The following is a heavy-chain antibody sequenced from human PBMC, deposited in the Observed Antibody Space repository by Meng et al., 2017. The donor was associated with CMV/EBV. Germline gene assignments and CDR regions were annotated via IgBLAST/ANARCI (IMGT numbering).Heavy chain of an antibody. CDR1: GFTFSNYS. CDR2: IRYDGSNK. CDR3: ARPLTNYDVWSGYYTGGGMDV. Sequence: GESLKISCAASGFTFSNYSMYWVRQAPGKGLEWVTFIRYDGSNKYYADSVKGRFTITRDNSKNTLLQQMDILGAENTAVYYCARPLTNYDVWSGYYTGGGMDVWGQGTTVTDSS. V-gene: IGHV3-30*02. J-gene: IGHJ6*02. D-gene: IGHD3-3*01.